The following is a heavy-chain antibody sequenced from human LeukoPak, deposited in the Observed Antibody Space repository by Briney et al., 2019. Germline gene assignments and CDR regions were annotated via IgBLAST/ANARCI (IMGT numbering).Heavy chain of an antibody. V-gene: IGHV4-34*01. CDR2: INHSGST. CDR3: ARHRRRGYYMDV. J-gene: IGHJ6*03. Sequence: PSETLSLTCAVYGGSFSGYYWSWIRQPPGKGLEWIGEINHSGSTNYNPSLKSRVTISVDTSKNQFSLKLSSVTAADTAVYYCARHRRRGYYMDVWGKGTTVTISS. CDR1: GGSFSGYY.